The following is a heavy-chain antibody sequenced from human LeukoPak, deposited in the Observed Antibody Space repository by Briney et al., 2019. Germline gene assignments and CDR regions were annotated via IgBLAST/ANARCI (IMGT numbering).Heavy chain of an antibody. D-gene: IGHD1-26*01. V-gene: IGHV4-59*01. CDR1: GGSISSYY. CDR2: IYYSGST. J-gene: IGHJ4*02. CDR3: ARDSGSYSDY. Sequence: SETLSLTCTVSGGSISSYYWSWIRQPPGKGLEWIGYIYYSGSTNYNPSLKSRVTISVDASKNQFSLKLSSVTAADTAVYYCARDSGSYSDYWGQGTLVTVSS.